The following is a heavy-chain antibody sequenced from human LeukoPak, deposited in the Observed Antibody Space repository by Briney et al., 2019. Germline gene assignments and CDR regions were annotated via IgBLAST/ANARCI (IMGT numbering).Heavy chain of an antibody. D-gene: IGHD6-6*01. CDR3: ARVPIAARPGDYYYYMDV. CDR2: ISSSSSTI. V-gene: IGHV3-48*01. Sequence: GGSLRLSCAASGFTFSSYNMNWVRQAPGKGLEWVSYISSSSSTIYYADSVKGRFTISRDNAKNSLYLQMNSLRAEDTAVYYCARVPIAARPGDYYYYMDVWGKGTTVTVSS. CDR1: GFTFSSYN. J-gene: IGHJ6*03.